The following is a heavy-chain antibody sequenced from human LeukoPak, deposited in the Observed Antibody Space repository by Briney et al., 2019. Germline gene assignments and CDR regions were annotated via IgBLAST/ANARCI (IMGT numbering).Heavy chain of an antibody. CDR3: AKGGSGLYRTYNWFDP. CDR1: GGSISSGGYY. Sequence: SETLSLTCTVSGGSISSGGYYWSWIRQHPGKGLEWIGYIYYSGSTYYNPSLKSRVTISVDTSKNQFSLKLSSVTAADTAVYYCAKGGSGLYRTYNWFDPWGQGTLVTVSS. D-gene: IGHD6-19*01. CDR2: IYYSGST. V-gene: IGHV4-31*03. J-gene: IGHJ5*02.